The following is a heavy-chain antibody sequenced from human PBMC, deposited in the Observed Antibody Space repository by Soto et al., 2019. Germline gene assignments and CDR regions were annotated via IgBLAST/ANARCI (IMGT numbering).Heavy chain of an antibody. CDR2: IYYSGST. J-gene: IGHJ4*02. CDR1: GGSISSGGYY. CDR3: ASQRYQRPFDY. V-gene: IGHV4-31*03. Sequence: QVQLQESGPGLVKPSQTLSLTCTVSGGSISSGGYYWSWIRQPPGKGLEWIGYIYYSGSTYYNPSLKWRVTISVDASKNQFSLKQSSVSAADTAVYYCASQRYQRPFDYWGQGTLVTVSS. D-gene: IGHD2-2*01.